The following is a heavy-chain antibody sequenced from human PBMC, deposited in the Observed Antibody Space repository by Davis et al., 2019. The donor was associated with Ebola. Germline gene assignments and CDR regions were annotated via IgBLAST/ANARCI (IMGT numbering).Heavy chain of an antibody. V-gene: IGHV3-73*01. CDR2: IRSKANSYAT. Sequence: GESLKISCAASGFTFSGSAMHWVRQASGKGLEWVGRIRSKANSYATAYAASVKGRFTISRDDSKNTAYLQMNSLKTEDTAVYYCTCIAARPDGDYWGQGTLVTVSS. D-gene: IGHD6-6*01. CDR1: GFTFSGSA. CDR3: TCIAARPDGDY. J-gene: IGHJ4*02.